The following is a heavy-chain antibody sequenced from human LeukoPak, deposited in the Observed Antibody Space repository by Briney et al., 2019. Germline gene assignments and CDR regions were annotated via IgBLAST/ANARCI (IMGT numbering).Heavy chain of an antibody. CDR2: IYYSGST. V-gene: IGHV4-59*01. J-gene: IGHJ5*02. D-gene: IGHD6-13*01. Sequence: PSETLSLTCTVSGGSIGSYYWSWIRQPPGKGLEWIGYIYYSGSTNYNPSLKSRVTISVDTSKNQFSLKLSSVTAADTAVYYCARVGIAAPNWFDPWGQGTLVTVSS. CDR3: ARVGIAAPNWFDP. CDR1: GGSIGSYY.